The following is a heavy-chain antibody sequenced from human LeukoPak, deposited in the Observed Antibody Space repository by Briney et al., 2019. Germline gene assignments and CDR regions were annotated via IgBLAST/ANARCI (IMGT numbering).Heavy chain of an antibody. CDR1: GFTFSSYE. J-gene: IGHJ6*02. CDR2: ISSSGSTI. CDR3: ARYLRPSTGGMDV. D-gene: IGHD2-2*01. V-gene: IGHV3-48*03. Sequence: GGSLRLSCAASGFTFSSYEMNWVRQAPGKGLEWVSYISSSGSTIYYADSVKGRFTISRNNAKNSLYLQMNSLRAEDTAVYYCARYLRPSTGGMDVWGQGTTVTVSS.